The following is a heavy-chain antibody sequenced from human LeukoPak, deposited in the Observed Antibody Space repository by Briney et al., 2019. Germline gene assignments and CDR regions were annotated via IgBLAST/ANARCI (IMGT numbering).Heavy chain of an antibody. Sequence: SETLSLTCTVSGGSISSYYWSWIRQPAGKGLEWIGRIYTSGSTNYNPSLKSRVTMSVDTSKNQFSLKLSSVTAADTAVYYCARDLMTNYYFYYYMDVWGKGTTVTVSS. CDR2: IYTSGST. CDR3: ARDLMTNYYFYYYMDV. V-gene: IGHV4-4*07. J-gene: IGHJ6*03. CDR1: GGSISSYY. D-gene: IGHD3-16*01.